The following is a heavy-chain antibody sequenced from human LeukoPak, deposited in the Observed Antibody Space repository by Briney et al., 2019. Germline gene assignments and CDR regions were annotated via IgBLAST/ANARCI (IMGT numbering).Heavy chain of an antibody. D-gene: IGHD6-19*01. CDR1: GDSVSSNSAA. CDR3: ARDLPLGQWLAYNRFDP. CDR2: TYYRSKWYN. Sequence: SQTLSLTCAISGDSVSSNSAAWNWIRQSPSRGLEWLGRTYYRSKWYNDYAVSVKSRITINPDTSKNQFSLQLNSVTPEGTAVYYCARDLPLGQWLAYNRFDPWGQGTLVTVSS. V-gene: IGHV6-1*01. J-gene: IGHJ5*02.